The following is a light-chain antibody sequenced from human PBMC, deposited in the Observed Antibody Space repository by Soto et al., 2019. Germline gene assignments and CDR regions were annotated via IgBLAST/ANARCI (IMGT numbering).Light chain of an antibody. V-gene: IGKV1-39*01. Sequence: DIQMTQSPSSLSASVGDRVTITCRASQSISSYLNWYQQKPGKAPKLLIYAASSLQSGVPSRFSGSETGTDYTITISSLQPEDFATYYCQQSYSTPPTFGQGTNVEIK. CDR1: QSISSY. CDR3: QQSYSTPPT. J-gene: IGKJ1*01. CDR2: AAS.